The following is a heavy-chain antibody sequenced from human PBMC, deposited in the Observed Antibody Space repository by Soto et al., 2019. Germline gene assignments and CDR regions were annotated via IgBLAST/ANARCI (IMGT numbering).Heavy chain of an antibody. CDR1: GFTFSSYW. D-gene: IGHD3-10*01. Sequence: EVQLVESGGGLVQPGGSLRLSCAASGFTFSSYWMSWVRQAPGKGLEWVASIKQDGSEKNYVDSLKGRFTISRDNAKNSLYLQMNSLRAEDTAGYYCARDRGRPNYWGQGTRVTVSS. CDR3: ARDRGRPNY. CDR2: IKQDGSEK. J-gene: IGHJ4*02. V-gene: IGHV3-7*01.